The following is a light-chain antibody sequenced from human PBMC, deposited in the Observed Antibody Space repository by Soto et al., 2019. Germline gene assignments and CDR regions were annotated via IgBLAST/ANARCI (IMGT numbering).Light chain of an antibody. J-gene: IGLJ2*01. Sequence: QSALTQPASVSGSPGQSITISFTGTSSDVGGYNYVSWYQQHPGKAPKLMIYDVSNRPSGVSNRFSGSKSGNTASLTISGLQAEDEADYYSSSYTSSSTLVFGGGTKLTVL. CDR1: SSDVGGYNY. V-gene: IGLV2-14*01. CDR3: SSYTSSSTLV. CDR2: DVS.